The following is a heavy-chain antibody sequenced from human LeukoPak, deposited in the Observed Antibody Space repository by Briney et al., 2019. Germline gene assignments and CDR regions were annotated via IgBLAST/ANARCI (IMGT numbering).Heavy chain of an antibody. CDR3: ARCPYGGNFYYFDY. D-gene: IGHD4-23*01. V-gene: IGHV4-59*01. J-gene: IGHJ4*02. CDR1: GGSISSYY. CDR2: IYYSGST. Sequence: SETLSLTCTVSGGSISSYYWSWIRQPPGKGLEWIGYIYYSGSTNYNPSLKSRVTISVDTSKNQFSLKLSSVTAADTAVYYCARCPYGGNFYYFDYWGQGTLVTVSS.